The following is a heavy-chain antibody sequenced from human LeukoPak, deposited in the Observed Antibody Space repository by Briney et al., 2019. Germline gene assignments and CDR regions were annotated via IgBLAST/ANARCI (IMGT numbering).Heavy chain of an antibody. Sequence: GGSLRLSCAASGFTFSHYAVHWVRQAPGKALEWVAVISYEGNKKFCADSVKGRFNISRDYPQSTVYLKMNSVRADDTRVYYFARSHIATPGRVYWGQGTLVTVSS. V-gene: IGHV3-30*04. D-gene: IGHD2-21*01. J-gene: IGHJ4*02. CDR2: ISYEGNKK. CDR1: GFTFSHYA. CDR3: ARSHIATPGRVY.